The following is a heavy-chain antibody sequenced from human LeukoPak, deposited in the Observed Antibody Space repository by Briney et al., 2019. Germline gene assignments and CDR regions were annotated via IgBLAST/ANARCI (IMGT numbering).Heavy chain of an antibody. CDR1: GFTFNSYW. J-gene: IGHJ4*02. CDR2: IKQDGSEK. D-gene: IGHD5-12*01. V-gene: IGHV3-7*03. CDR3: ARGYSDYDFPSNDF. Sequence: GGSLRLSCAASGFTFNSYWMSWGRQAPGKGLEWVANIKQDGSEKYYVDSVKGRFTISRDNAKNSLYLQMNSLRAEDTAVYYCARGYSDYDFPSNDFWGQGTLVIVSS.